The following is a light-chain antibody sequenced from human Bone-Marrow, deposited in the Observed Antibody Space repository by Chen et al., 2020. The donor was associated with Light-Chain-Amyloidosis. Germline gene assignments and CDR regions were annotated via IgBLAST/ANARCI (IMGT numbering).Light chain of an antibody. J-gene: IGLJ1*01. CDR3: SSFTSSSSYV. CDR1: SGDVGTYNY. CDR2: AVS. V-gene: IGLV2-14*01. Sequence: SALTQPASVSGSPGQSLPLPCTGTSGDVGTYNYVSWYQQQPGKAPKVMIYAVSNRPSGVYNRFSGSKSGNTASLTISGLQAEDEADYYCSSFTSSSSYVFGPGTKVTVL.